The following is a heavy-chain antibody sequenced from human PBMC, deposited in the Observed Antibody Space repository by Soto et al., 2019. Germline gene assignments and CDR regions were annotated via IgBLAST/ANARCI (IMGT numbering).Heavy chain of an antibody. J-gene: IGHJ4*02. D-gene: IGHD6-19*01. CDR3: AREEAIRGYGSDRNYFDY. V-gene: IGHV1-46*01. Sequence: QVQLVQSGAEVKKPGASVKVSCKASGYTFTSYYMHWVRQAPGQGLEWMGISNPSGGSTSYAQKLQGRVTMTRETSTSTVYMELSSLRSEDTAVYYCAREEAIRGYGSDRNYFDYWGQGTLVTVSS. CDR2: SNPSGGST. CDR1: GYTFTSYY.